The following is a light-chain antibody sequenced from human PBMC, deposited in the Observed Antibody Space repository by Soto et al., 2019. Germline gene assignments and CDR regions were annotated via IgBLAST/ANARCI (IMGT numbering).Light chain of an antibody. CDR3: SSYAGINNLV. Sequence: QSVLTQPPSASGSPGQSVAISCTGTSSDVGGYNYVSWYQQHPGKAPKLIIYEVTKRPSGVPDRFSGSKSGNTASLAVSGLQAEDEANYSCSSYAGINNLVFGGGTKLTVL. CDR2: EVT. J-gene: IGLJ3*02. V-gene: IGLV2-8*01. CDR1: SSDVGGYNY.